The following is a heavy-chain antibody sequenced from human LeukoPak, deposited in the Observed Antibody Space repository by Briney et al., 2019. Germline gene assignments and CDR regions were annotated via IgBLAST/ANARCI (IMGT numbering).Heavy chain of an antibody. CDR1: GFTFSSYG. CDR2: IRYDGSNK. V-gene: IGHV3-30*02. J-gene: IGHJ4*02. CDR3: AKVQGDSLDY. Sequence: GGSLRLSCAGSGFTFSSYGTHWVGQAPGKGLEWVAFIRYDGSNKYYADSVKGRFTISRDNSKNTLYLQMNSLRAEDTAVYYCAKVQGDSLDYWGKGTLVTVSS.